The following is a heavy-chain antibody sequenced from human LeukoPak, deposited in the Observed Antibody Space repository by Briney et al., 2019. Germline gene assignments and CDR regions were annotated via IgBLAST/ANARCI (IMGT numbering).Heavy chain of an antibody. CDR1: GFTFSSYA. V-gene: IGHV3-23*01. D-gene: IGHD4-11*01. CDR3: VPRPDYPPLLDY. Sequence: PGGSLRLSCAASGFTFSSYAMSWVRPAPGKGLEWVSAISGSGGSTYYADSVKGRFTISRDNSKNTLYLQMNSLRAEDTAVYYCVPRPDYPPLLDYWGQGTLVTVSS. CDR2: ISGSGGST. J-gene: IGHJ4*02.